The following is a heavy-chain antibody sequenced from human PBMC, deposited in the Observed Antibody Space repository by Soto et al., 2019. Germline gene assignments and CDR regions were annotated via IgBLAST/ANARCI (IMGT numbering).Heavy chain of an antibody. CDR2: ISGSGGST. CDR1: GFTFSSYA. V-gene: IGHV3-23*01. J-gene: IGHJ4*02. Sequence: GGSLRLSCAASGFTFSSYAMSWVRQAPGKGLEWVSAISGSGGSTYYADSVKGRFTISRDNSKNTLYLQMNSLRAEDTAVYYCAKVQMATKMGLYYFDYWGQGTLVTVSS. CDR3: AKVQMATKMGLYYFDY. D-gene: IGHD5-12*01.